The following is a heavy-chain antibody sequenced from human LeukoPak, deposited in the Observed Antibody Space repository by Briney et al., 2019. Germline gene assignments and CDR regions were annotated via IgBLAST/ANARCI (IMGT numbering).Heavy chain of an antibody. CDR2: SGNRANSYTT. V-gene: IGHV3-72*01. CDR1: GLTLSDQY. Sequence: GGSLILSCAASGLTLSDQYIDWVRQAPGKGLEWIGRSGNRANSYTTAYAASVKGRFTISRDDSKNSLYLQMNSLQTEDTAVYYCIRPQRGGGHYFDYWGQGTLVTVSS. D-gene: IGHD3-10*01. J-gene: IGHJ4*02. CDR3: IRPQRGGGHYFDY.